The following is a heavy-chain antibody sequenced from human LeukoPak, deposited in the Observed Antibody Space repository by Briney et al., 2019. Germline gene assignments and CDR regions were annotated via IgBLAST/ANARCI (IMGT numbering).Heavy chain of an antibody. CDR2: ISSSSSYI. Sequence: GGSLRLSCAASGFTFSSYSMNWVRQAPGKGLEWVSSISSSSSYIYYADSVKGRFTISRDNAKNSLYLQMNSLRAEDTALYYCARDVRNYDFWSGYYFDYWGQGTLVTVSS. CDR3: ARDVRNYDFWSGYYFDY. J-gene: IGHJ4*02. CDR1: GFTFSSYS. D-gene: IGHD3-3*01. V-gene: IGHV3-21*04.